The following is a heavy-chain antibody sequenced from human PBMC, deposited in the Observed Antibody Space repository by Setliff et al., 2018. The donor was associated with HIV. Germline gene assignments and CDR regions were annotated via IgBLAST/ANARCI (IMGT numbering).Heavy chain of an antibody. CDR1: GGSISSYF. D-gene: IGHD6-19*01. J-gene: IGHJ4*02. Sequence: SETLSLTCTVSGGSISSYFWSWIRQPPGKGLEWIGYIYTNGSTNYNPSLKSRVTISVDTSKNQFSLKLNSVTAADTAVYYCASGREAVAGALHFDNWGQGTLVTVSS. CDR3: ASGREAVAGALHFDN. CDR2: IYTNGST. V-gene: IGHV4-4*08.